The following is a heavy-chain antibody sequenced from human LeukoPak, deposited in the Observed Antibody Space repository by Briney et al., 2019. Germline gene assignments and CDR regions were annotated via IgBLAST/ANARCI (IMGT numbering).Heavy chain of an antibody. CDR2: IIPILGIA. J-gene: IGHJ6*03. D-gene: IGHD3-10*01. CDR3: ASGSGTLNYYYYVDV. CDR1: GGTFSSYA. Sequence: SVKVSCKASGGTFSSYAISWVRQAPGQGLEWMGRIIPILGIANYAQKFQGRVTITADKSTSTAYMELSSLRSEDTAVYYCASGSGTLNYYYYVDVWGKGTTVTVSS. V-gene: IGHV1-69*04.